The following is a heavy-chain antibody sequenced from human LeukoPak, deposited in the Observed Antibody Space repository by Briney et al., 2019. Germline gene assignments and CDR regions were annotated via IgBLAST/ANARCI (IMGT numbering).Heavy chain of an antibody. J-gene: IGHJ4*02. CDR2: IYYSGNT. V-gene: IGHV4-59*08. Sequence: SETLSLTCTVSGGSISSYYWSWIRQPPGKGLEWIGYIYYSGNTNYNPSLKSRVSISVDTSKNQFSLKLSSVTAADTAMYYCARHIRGVLGPCFDYWGQGTLVTVSS. D-gene: IGHD3-10*01. CDR3: ARHIRGVLGPCFDY. CDR1: GGSISSYY.